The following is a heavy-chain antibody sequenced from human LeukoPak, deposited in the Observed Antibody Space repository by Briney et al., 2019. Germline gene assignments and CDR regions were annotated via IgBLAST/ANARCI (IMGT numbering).Heavy chain of an antibody. J-gene: IGHJ4*02. CDR1: GFTFSSYW. CDR3: ARVGSDSSGDFDY. D-gene: IGHD3-22*01. V-gene: IGHV3-7*03. CDR2: IKQDGSEK. Sequence: GGSLRLSCAASGFTFSSYWMSWVRQAPEKGLEWVANIKQDGSEKYYVDSVKGRFTISRDNAKNSLYLQMNSLRAEVTAVYYCARVGSDSSGDFDYWGQGTLVTVSS.